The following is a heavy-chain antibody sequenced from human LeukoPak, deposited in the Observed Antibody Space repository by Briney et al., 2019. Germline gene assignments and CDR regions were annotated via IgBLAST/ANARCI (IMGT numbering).Heavy chain of an antibody. D-gene: IGHD3-10*01. J-gene: IGHJ4*02. V-gene: IGHV3-30*18. CDR3: AKDEPGSYSPSDY. CDR2: ISYDGSDI. CDR1: GFTFSNYA. Sequence: PGRSLRLSCAASGFTFSNYAMHWGRQAPGKGLEWVAFISYDGSDIYYADSVKGRFTISRDNSKNTLYLQMNSLRAEDTAVYYCAKDEPGSYSPSDYWGQGTLVTVSS.